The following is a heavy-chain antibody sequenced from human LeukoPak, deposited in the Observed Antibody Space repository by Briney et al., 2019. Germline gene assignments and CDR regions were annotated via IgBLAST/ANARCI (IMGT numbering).Heavy chain of an antibody. Sequence: PGGSLRLSCAASGFTFDDYAMHWVRQAPGNGLEWVSGISWNSGSIGYADSVKGRFTISRDNAKNSLYLQMNSLRAEDTALYYCAKDSHYGSGSYYDYWGQGTLVTVSS. CDR2: ISWNSGSI. CDR3: AKDSHYGSGSYYDY. V-gene: IGHV3-9*01. D-gene: IGHD3-10*01. J-gene: IGHJ4*02. CDR1: GFTFDDYA.